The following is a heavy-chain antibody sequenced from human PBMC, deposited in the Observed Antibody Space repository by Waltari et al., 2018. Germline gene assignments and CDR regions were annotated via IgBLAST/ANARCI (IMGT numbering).Heavy chain of an antibody. V-gene: IGHV4-34*01. CDR2: INHSGST. Sequence: QVQLQQWGAGLLKPSETLSLTCAVYGGSFSGYYWSWIRQPPGKGLEWIGEINHSGSTNYNPSLKSRVTISVDTSKNQFSLKLSSVTAADTAVYYCARGGITIFGVGYYYGMDVWGQGTTVTVSS. CDR3: ARGGITIFGVGYYYGMDV. CDR1: GGSFSGYY. D-gene: IGHD3-3*01. J-gene: IGHJ6*02.